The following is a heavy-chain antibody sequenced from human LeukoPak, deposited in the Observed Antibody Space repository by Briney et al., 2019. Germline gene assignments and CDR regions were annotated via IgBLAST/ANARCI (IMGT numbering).Heavy chain of an antibody. D-gene: IGHD3-10*02. Sequence: GGSLRLSCAASGFTFSSYAMHWVRQAPGKGLEWVALISYDGSNKYYADSVKGRFTISRDNAKNSLYLQMNSLRAEDTAVYYCAELGITLIGGVWGKGTTVTISS. CDR3: AELGITLIGGV. CDR1: GFTFSSYA. J-gene: IGHJ6*04. CDR2: ISYDGSNK. V-gene: IGHV3-30*04.